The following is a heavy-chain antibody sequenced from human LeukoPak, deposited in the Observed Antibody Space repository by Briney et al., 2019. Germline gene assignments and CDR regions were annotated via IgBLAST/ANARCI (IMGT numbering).Heavy chain of an antibody. CDR2: ISAYNGNT. D-gene: IGHD6-19*01. CDR1: GYTFTNYG. Sequence: ASVKVSCKASGYTFTNYGISWVRQAPGQGLEWMGWISAYNGNTKYAQKLQGGVTMATDTSTSTAYMELSSLRSEDTAVYYCARVEHYSSGWYGGHYWGQGTLVTVSS. V-gene: IGHV1-18*01. CDR3: ARVEHYSSGWYGGHY. J-gene: IGHJ4*02.